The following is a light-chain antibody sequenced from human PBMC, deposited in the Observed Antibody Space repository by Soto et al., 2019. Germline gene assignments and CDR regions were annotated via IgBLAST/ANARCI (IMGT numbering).Light chain of an antibody. J-gene: IGKJ1*01. Sequence: EIVLTQSPATLSVSPGERATLSCRASQSVDNFLDWYQQKPGQAPMLLIYESSNRATGIPARFSGSGSGTDFILTISSLEPEDFAVYYCQQRSHWPQTFGQGNKVDIK. CDR1: QSVDNF. CDR3: QQRSHWPQT. CDR2: ESS. V-gene: IGKV3-11*01.